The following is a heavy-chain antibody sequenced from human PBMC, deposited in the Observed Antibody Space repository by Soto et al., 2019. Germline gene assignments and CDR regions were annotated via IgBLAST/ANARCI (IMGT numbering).Heavy chain of an antibody. J-gene: IGHJ2*01. Sequence: GGSLRLSCAASGFTFSNAWMSWVRQAPGKGLEWVGRIKSKTDGGTTDYAAPVKGRFTISRDDSKNTLYLQMNSLKTEDTAVYYCTTIDILIAWYFDLWGRGTLVTVSS. CDR2: IKSKTDGGTT. D-gene: IGHD3-9*01. CDR3: TTIDILIAWYFDL. V-gene: IGHV3-15*01. CDR1: GFTFSNAW.